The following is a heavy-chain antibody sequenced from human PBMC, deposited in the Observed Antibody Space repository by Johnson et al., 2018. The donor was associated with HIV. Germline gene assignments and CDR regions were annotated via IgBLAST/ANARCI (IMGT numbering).Heavy chain of an antibody. CDR2: MLFYESDV. CDR1: GSTFSKHG. CDR3: ARGDDSSAWGAFDI. J-gene: IGHJ3*02. D-gene: IGHD3-22*01. Sequence: QVQLVESGGGVVQPGGSLRLSCAASGSTFSKHGMHWVRQAPGKGLEWVAFMLFYESDVYYVDFVKGRFIMSRDNSKTTVFLQMNSLRIEDTAVYYCARGDDSSAWGAFDIWGQGTMVTVSS. V-gene: IGHV3-30*02.